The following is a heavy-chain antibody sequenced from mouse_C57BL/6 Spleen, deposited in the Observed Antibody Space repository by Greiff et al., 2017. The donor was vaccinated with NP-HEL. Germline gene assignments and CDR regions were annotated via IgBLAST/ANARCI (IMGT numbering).Heavy chain of an antibody. D-gene: IGHD2-2*01. CDR1: GYTFTEYT. V-gene: IGHV1-62-2*01. J-gene: IGHJ2*01. Sequence: QVQLQQSGAELVKPGASVKLSCKASGYTFTEYTIHWVKQRSGQGLEWIGWFYPGSGSIKYNEKFKDKATLTADKSSSTVYMELSRLTSEDSAVYFCARHEGRDGYDGGYYFDYWGQGTTLTVSS. CDR2: FYPGSGSI. CDR3: ARHEGRDGYDGGYYFDY.